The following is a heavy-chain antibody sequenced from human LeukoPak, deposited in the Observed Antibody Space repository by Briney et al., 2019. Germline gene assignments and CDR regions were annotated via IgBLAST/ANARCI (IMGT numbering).Heavy chain of an antibody. CDR2: INHSGST. V-gene: IGHV4-34*01. J-gene: IGHJ3*02. D-gene: IGHD2/OR15-2a*01. CDR1: GGSFSGYY. Sequence: SETLSLTCAVYGGSFSGYYWSWIRQPTGKGLEWIGEINHSGSTNYNPSLKSRVTIPVDTSKNQFSLKLSSVTAADTAVYYCARGGFNMDAFDIWGQGTMVTVSS. CDR3: ARGGFNMDAFDI.